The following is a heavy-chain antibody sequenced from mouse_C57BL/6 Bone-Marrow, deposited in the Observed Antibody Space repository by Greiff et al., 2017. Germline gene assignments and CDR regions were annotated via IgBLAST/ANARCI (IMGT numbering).Heavy chain of an antibody. D-gene: IGHD3-2*02. J-gene: IGHJ3*01. V-gene: IGHV6-6*01. CDR2: IRHKANNHAT. Sequence: EVHLVESGGGLVQPGGSMKLSCAASGFTFSDAWMDWVRQSPEKGLEWVAEIRHKANNHATYYAESVKGRFTISRDDSKSSVYLQMNSLRAEDTGIYDCTRSLSQATSFAYWGQGTLVTVSA. CDR1: GFTFSDAW. CDR3: TRSLSQATSFAY.